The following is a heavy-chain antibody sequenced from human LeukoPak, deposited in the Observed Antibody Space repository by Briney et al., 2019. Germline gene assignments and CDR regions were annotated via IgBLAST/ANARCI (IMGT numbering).Heavy chain of an antibody. V-gene: IGHV3-9*01. CDR3: AKDQGYSYGLTQYYFDY. CDR2: ISWNSGSI. Sequence: GGSLRLSCAASGFTFDDYAMPWVRQAPGKGLEWVSGISWNSGSIGYADSVKGRFTISRDNAKNSLYLQMNSLRAEDTALYYCAKDQGYSYGLTQYYFDYWGQGTLVTVSS. CDR1: GFTFDDYA. J-gene: IGHJ4*02. D-gene: IGHD5-18*01.